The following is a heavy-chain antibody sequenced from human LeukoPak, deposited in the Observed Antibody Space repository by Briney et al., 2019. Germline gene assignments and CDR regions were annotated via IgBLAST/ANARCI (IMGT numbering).Heavy chain of an antibody. V-gene: IGHV1-2*02. Sequence: ASVKVSCKASGYTFTDYYMHWVRQAPGQGLEWMGWINPNSGDTNYAQKFQGRVTMTRDTSISTAYMELRRLRSDDTAVYYCARAYSSSWNWFDPWGQGTLVTVSS. J-gene: IGHJ5*02. D-gene: IGHD6-13*01. CDR1: GYTFTDYY. CDR2: INPNSGDT. CDR3: ARAYSSSWNWFDP.